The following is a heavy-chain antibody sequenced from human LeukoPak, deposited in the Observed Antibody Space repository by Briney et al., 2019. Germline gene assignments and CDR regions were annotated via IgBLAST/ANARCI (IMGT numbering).Heavy chain of an antibody. CDR3: ARGPSNLYYHDSSGYETFDY. CDR1: GGSFGGYY. V-gene: IGHV4-34*01. Sequence: PSETLSLTCAVYGGSFGGYYWSWIRQPPGKGLEWIGEINHSGSTNYNPSLKSRVTISVDTSKNQFSLKLSSVTAADTAVYYCARGPSNLYYHDSSGYETFDYWGQGTLVTVSS. J-gene: IGHJ4*02. D-gene: IGHD3-22*01. CDR2: INHSGST.